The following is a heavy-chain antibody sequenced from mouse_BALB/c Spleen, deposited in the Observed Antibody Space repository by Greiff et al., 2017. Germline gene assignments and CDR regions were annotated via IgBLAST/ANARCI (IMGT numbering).Heavy chain of an antibody. Sequence: QVQLQQSGAELVKPGASVKLSCKASGYTFTSYYMYWVKQRPGQGLEWIGEINPSNGGTNFNEKFKSKATLTVDKSSSTAYMQLSSLTSEDSAVYYCTRWGYGSSYAMDYWGQGTSVTVSS. V-gene: IGHV1S81*02. CDR1: GYTFTSYY. D-gene: IGHD1-1*01. CDR2: INPSNGGT. J-gene: IGHJ4*01. CDR3: TRWGYGSSYAMDY.